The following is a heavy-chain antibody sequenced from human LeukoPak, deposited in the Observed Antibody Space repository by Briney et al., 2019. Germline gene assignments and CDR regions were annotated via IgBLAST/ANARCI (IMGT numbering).Heavy chain of an antibody. CDR1: GYTFTSYG. CDR3: ARDYYDSSGYSINYAFDI. J-gene: IGHJ3*02. CDR2: IIPIFGTA. V-gene: IGHV1-69*13. D-gene: IGHD3-22*01. Sequence: SVKVSCKASGYTFTSYGISWVRQAPGQGLEWMGGIIPIFGTANYAQKFQGRVTITADESTSTAYMELSSLRSEDTAVYYCARDYYDSSGYSINYAFDIWGQGTMVTVSS.